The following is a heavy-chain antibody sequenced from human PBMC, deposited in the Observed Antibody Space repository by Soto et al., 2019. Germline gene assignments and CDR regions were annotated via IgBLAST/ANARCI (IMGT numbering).Heavy chain of an antibody. D-gene: IGHD3-10*01. V-gene: IGHV4-30-4*01. Sequence: SETLSLTCAVSGGSISSGNYYWSWIRQPPGKGLEWIGYIYYNGNTYYNPSLKSRLAISVDPSKNQFSLRLSSVTAADTAVYYCARDPYGSGTSYNTAFDIWGQGTMVTVSS. CDR1: GGSISSGNYY. CDR2: IYYNGNT. J-gene: IGHJ3*02. CDR3: ARDPYGSGTSYNTAFDI.